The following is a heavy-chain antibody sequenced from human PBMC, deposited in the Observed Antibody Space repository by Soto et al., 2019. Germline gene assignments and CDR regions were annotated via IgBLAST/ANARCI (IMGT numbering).Heavy chain of an antibody. J-gene: IGHJ6*02. CDR1: GGSISSGDYY. D-gene: IGHD3-3*01. Sequence: TLSLTCTVSGGSISSGDYYWSWIRQPPGKGLEWIGYIYYSGSTYYNPSLKSRVTISVDTSKNQFSLKLSSVTAADTAVYYCAREPVLRFLEWPYYYYYGMDVWGQGTTVTVSS. CDR2: IYYSGST. V-gene: IGHV4-30-4*01. CDR3: AREPVLRFLEWPYYYYYGMDV.